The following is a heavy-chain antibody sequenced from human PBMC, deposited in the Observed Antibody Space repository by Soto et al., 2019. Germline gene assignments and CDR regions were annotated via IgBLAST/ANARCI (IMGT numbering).Heavy chain of an antibody. D-gene: IGHD1-26*01. CDR2: VTGRSRNT. Sequence: EMQLLESGGGLQQPGGSLRLSCAASGFTFNNFAMGWVRQAPGKGLAWISAVTGRSRNTYYADSVKGRFTISRNNFENTVYLQMDGLRVEDTAVYYCAMMTPYGGNYRDAFDVWGRGTMVTVAS. J-gene: IGHJ3*01. CDR1: GFTFNNFA. V-gene: IGHV3-23*01. CDR3: AMMTPYGGNYRDAFDV.